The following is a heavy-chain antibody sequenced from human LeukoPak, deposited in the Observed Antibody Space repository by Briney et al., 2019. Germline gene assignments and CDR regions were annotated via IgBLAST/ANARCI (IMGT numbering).Heavy chain of an antibody. V-gene: IGHV3-30*18. CDR3: AKDRSWIQLWSTFDY. CDR2: ISYDGSNK. CDR1: GFTFSSYG. D-gene: IGHD5-18*01. Sequence: GGSLRLSCAASGFTFSSYGMHWVRQAPGQGLEWVAVISYDGSNKYYADSVKGRFTISRDNSKNTLYLQMNSLRAEDTAVYYCAKDRSWIQLWSTFDYWGQGTLVTVSS. J-gene: IGHJ4*02.